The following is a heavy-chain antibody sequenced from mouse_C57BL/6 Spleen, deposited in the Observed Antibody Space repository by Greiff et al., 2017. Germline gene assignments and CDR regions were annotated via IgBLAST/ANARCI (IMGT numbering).Heavy chain of an antibody. CDR1: GYTFTDYY. V-gene: IGHV1-26*01. J-gene: IGHJ1*03. D-gene: IGHD2-3*01. CDR2: INPNNGGT. CDR3: ARRDGYYPYWYFDV. Sequence: VQLKQSGPELVKPGASVKISCKASGYTFTDYYMNWVKQSHGKSLEWIGDINPNNGGTSYNQKFKGKATLTVDKSSSTAYMELRSLTSEDSAVYYCARRDGYYPYWYFDVWGTGTTVTVSS.